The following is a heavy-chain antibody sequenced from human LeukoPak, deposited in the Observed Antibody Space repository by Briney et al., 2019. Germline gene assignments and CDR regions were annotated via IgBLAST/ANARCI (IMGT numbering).Heavy chain of an antibody. CDR1: GGSISSSSYY. CDR2: IYYSGST. V-gene: IGHV4-39*01. CDR3: ARSRLYSSSWYYFDY. Sequence: SETLSLTCTVSGGSISSSSYYWGWIRQPPGKGLEWIGSIYYSGSTYYNPSLKSRVTISVDTSKNQFSLKLSSVTAADTAVYYYARSRLYSSSWYYFDYWGQGTLVTVSS. D-gene: IGHD6-13*01. J-gene: IGHJ4*02.